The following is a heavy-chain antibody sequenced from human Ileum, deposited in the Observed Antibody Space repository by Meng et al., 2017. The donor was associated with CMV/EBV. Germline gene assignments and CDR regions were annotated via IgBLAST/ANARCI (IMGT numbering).Heavy chain of an antibody. V-gene: IGHV1-69*05. CDR1: FSSYA. CDR2: IIPIFGTA. D-gene: IGHD3-3*01. CDR3: AREVVWRTTFGVVTNPPIG. Sequence: FSSYAISWVRQAHGQGLEWMGGIIPIFGTANYAQKFQGRVTITTDESTSTAYMELSSLRSEDTAVYYCAREVVWRTTFGVVTNPPIGWGQGTLVTVSS. J-gene: IGHJ4*02.